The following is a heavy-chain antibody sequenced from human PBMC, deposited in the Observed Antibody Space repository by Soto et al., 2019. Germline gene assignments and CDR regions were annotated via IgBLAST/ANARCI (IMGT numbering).Heavy chain of an antibody. CDR3: ARMAPFGSLNWFDV. J-gene: IGHJ5*02. D-gene: IGHD3-10*01. CDR1: GYSFTNND. V-gene: IGHV1-8*01. CDR2: MNPGSGDT. Sequence: ASVKVSCKTSGYSFTNNDVTWVRQATGQGVEWMGWMNPGSGDTGYAQKFQGRGTMTRDISIATAHMEISGLTYDDTAIYYCARMAPFGSLNWFDVWRQGTLVTVSS.